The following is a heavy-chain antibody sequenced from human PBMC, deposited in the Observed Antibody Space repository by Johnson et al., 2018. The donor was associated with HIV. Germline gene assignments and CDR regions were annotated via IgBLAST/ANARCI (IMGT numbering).Heavy chain of an antibody. CDR3: STDVTDTVTTYYNAFDV. J-gene: IGHJ3*01. CDR1: GFTFSTYA. Sequence: QVQLVESGGGLVQPGGSLRLSCAASGFTFSTYALHWVRQAPGKGLEWVAFLSYDGSNKYYADSVKGRFTISRDDSKNTLYPQMNSLKTEDTAVYYCSTDVTDTVTTYYNAFDVWGQGTMVTVSS. D-gene: IGHD4-11*01. V-gene: IGHV3-30-3*01. CDR2: LSYDGSNK.